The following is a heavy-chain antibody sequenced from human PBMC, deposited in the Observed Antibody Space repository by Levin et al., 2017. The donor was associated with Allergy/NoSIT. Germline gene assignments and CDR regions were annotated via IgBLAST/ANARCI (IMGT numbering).Heavy chain of an antibody. V-gene: IGHV1-69*13. CDR2: IIPVLGSP. J-gene: IGHJ4*02. CDR1: GGTFSNSG. Sequence: EASVKVSCKASGGTFSNSGINWVRQAPGQGLEWMGGIIPVLGSPNAAQKFQGRVTITADESTSTAYMELSSLRSEDTAVYYCARVASFDDSAYFYLDYWGQGTLVTVSS. CDR3: ARVASFDDSAYFYLDY. D-gene: IGHD3-22*01.